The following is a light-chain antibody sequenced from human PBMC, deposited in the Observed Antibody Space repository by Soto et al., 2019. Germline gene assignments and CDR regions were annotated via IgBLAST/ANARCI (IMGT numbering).Light chain of an antibody. CDR3: PQYNNWPFT. V-gene: IGKV3-15*01. CDR2: GAS. CDR1: HSVSSN. Sequence: EIVMTQSPSTLSVSPGERATLSCRASHSVSSNLAWYQQKPGQAPRLLIYGASTRATGIPARFSGSGSGTAYTLNTSSLQTAELAVYDCPQYNNWPFTFGTGTKVDVK. J-gene: IGKJ3*01.